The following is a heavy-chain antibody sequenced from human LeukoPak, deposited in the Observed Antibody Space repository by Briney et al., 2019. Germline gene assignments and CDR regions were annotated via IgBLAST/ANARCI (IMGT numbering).Heavy chain of an antibody. CDR2: ISSSSYI. V-gene: IGHV3-69-1*01. CDR3: ARGSSGWYGG. CDR1: GFTFSDYY. D-gene: IGHD6-19*01. Sequence: GGSLRLSCAASGFTFSDYYMSWIRQAPGKGLEWVSYISSSSYIYYADSVKGRFTISRDNAKNSLYLQMNSLRAEDTAVYYCARGSSGWYGGWGQGTLVTVSS. J-gene: IGHJ4*02.